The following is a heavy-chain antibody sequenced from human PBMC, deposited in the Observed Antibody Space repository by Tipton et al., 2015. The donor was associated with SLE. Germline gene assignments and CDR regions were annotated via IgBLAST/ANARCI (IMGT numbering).Heavy chain of an antibody. CDR1: GFIFSNFA. V-gene: IGHV3-30*04. CDR2: ISLDGSNA. CDR3: AREEGDALDV. Sequence: RSLRLSCAASGFIFSNFALHWVRQAPGKGLEWVAIISLDGSNAYFADSVKGRLTISRDNSKNTLYMQLNSLRIEDTAVYYCAREEGDALDVWGQGTMVTVSS. J-gene: IGHJ3*01.